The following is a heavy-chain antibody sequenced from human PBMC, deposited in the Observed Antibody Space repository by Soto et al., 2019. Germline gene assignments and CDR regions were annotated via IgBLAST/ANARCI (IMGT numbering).Heavy chain of an antibody. CDR3: TRAESPNIAYFFDY. CDR2: IYTSGST. Sequence: ETLSLTCTVSGGSISYYYWSWIRQPAGKGLEWIGRIYTSGSTNYNPSLKSRVTMSVDTSKNQFSLKLSSVTAADSAVYYCTRAESPNIAYFFDYWGQGTLVTVSS. CDR1: GGSISYYY. V-gene: IGHV4-4*07. J-gene: IGHJ4*02.